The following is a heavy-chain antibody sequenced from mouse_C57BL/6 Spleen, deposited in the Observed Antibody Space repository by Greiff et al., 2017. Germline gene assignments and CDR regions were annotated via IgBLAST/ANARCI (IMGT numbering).Heavy chain of an antibody. CDR2: IHPNSGST. CDR1: GYTFTSYW. V-gene: IGHV1-64*01. Sequence: VQLQQPGAELVKPGASVKLSCKASGYTFTSYWMHWVMQRPGQGLEWIGMIHPNSGSTNYNEKFKGKATLTVDKSSSTAYMQLSSLTSEDSAVYYCARAPITTVVATDYWGQGTTLTVSS. CDR3: ARAPITTVVATDY. J-gene: IGHJ2*01. D-gene: IGHD1-1*01.